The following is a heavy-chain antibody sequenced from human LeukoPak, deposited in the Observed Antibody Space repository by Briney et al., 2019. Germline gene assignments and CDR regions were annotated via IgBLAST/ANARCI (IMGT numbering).Heavy chain of an antibody. Sequence: PSESLSLTCTVSGGSISSDYWSWIRQPPEGGLEWIGYIYYSGSTNYNPSLKSRVTISVDTSKNQFSLKLSSVTAADTAVYYCARDGYNPFAYWGQGTLVTVSS. CDR2: IYYSGST. V-gene: IGHV4-59*01. D-gene: IGHD5-24*01. CDR1: GGSISSDY. CDR3: ARDGYNPFAY. J-gene: IGHJ4*02.